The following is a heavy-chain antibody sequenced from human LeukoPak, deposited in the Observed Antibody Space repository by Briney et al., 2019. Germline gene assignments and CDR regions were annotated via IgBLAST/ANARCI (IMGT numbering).Heavy chain of an antibody. V-gene: IGHV3-33*01. Sequence: GGSLRLSCAASGFTFSSYGMHRVRQAPGKGLWGGAVIWYVGSDKYYADSLKGRFTLSRGNFKNTLYLQMDSLRAEDTAVYYCARDRYPYIVGIETRDWGQGTLVSVSS. CDR2: IWYVGSDK. CDR3: ARDRYPYIVGIETRD. D-gene: IGHD1-26*01. CDR1: GFTFSSYG. J-gene: IGHJ4*02.